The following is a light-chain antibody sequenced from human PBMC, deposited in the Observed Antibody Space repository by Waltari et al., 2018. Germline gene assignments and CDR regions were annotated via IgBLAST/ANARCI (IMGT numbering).Light chain of an antibody. CDR1: QSVSTY. Sequence: EIVLTQSPATLSLSPGERATLSCRASQSVSTYLAWYQQKPGQAPRLLIYDASNRATGIPARFSGSGSGTDFTLTISSLEPEDFAVYYCQQRSNWPPLTFDGGTKVEI. CDR2: DAS. V-gene: IGKV3-11*01. CDR3: QQRSNWPPLT. J-gene: IGKJ4*01.